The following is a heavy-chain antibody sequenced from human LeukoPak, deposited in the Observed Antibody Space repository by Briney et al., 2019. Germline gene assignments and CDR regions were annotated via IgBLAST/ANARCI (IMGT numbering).Heavy chain of an antibody. CDR2: VLHTGST. CDR1: GYSLTNHY. V-gene: IGHV4-34*12. CDR3: ARGPAALHP. Sequence: SETLSLTCAVHGYSLTNHYWIWIRQPPGKGLEWIAEVLHTGSTNCNPSFKSRVTISVDTSKNQFFLNLTSVTAADPAVYYCARGPAALHPWGQGLLVTVSS. J-gene: IGHJ5*02. D-gene: IGHD6-13*01.